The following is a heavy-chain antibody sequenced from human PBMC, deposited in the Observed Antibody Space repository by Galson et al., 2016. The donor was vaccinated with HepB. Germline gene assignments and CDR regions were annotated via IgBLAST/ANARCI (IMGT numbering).Heavy chain of an antibody. D-gene: IGHD2/OR15-2a*01. CDR3: ARRHEYCPPVGCSVDY. Sequence: SLRLSCAASGFNFNTYGMHWVRQAPGKGLEWVAADSVHGGRKFYADSVKGRFTISRDNSNSMLFLQMSSLRADDTAVYYCARRHEYCPPVGCSVDYWGQGTLVSVSS. CDR1: GFNFNTYG. J-gene: IGHJ4*02. V-gene: IGHV3-30*03. CDR2: DSVHGGRK.